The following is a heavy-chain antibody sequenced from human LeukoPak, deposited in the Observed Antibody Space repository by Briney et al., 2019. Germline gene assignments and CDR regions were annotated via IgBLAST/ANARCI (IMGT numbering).Heavy chain of an antibody. CDR1: GFTFSSYW. CDR2: INSDGSST. J-gene: IGHJ4*02. CDR3: ARERSYYDSSGYYYVWFDY. V-gene: IGHV3-74*01. D-gene: IGHD3-22*01. Sequence: PGGSLRLSCAASGFTFSSYWMHWVRHAPGKGLVWVSRINSDGSSTSYADSVKGRFTISRDNAKNTLYLQMNSLRAEDTAVYYCARERSYYDSSGYYYVWFDYWGQGTLVTVSS.